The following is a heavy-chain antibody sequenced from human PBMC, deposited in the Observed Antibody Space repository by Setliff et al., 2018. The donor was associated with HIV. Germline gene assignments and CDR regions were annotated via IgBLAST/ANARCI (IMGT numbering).Heavy chain of an antibody. J-gene: IGHJ5*02. CDR1: GGSFSGYY. D-gene: IGHD3-22*01. V-gene: IGHV4-34*01. Sequence: SETLSLTCAVYGGSFSGYYWNWIRQSPGKGLEWIGEIAHSGSTYYNPSLKSRVTISVDTSKNQFSLNLTSVTAADTAVYYCASRVYYYDSNNFLREEGFDPWGQGTLVTVSS. CDR2: IAHSGST. CDR3: ASRVYYYDSNNFLREEGFDP.